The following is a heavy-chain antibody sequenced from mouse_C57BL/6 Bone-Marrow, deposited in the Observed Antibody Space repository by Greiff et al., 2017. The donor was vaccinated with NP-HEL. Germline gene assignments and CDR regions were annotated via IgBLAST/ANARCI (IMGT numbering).Heavy chain of an antibody. V-gene: IGHV1-64*01. CDR3: ARSNQDWFAY. D-gene: IGHD3-2*02. J-gene: IGHJ3*01. CDR1: GYTFTSYW. CDR2: IHPNSGST. Sequence: QVQLQQSGAELVKPGASVKLSCKASGYTFTSYWMHWVKQRPGQGLEWIGMIHPNSGSTNYNEKFKSKATLTVDKSSSTAYMQLSSLTSEDSAVYYCARSNQDWFAYWGQGTLVTVSA.